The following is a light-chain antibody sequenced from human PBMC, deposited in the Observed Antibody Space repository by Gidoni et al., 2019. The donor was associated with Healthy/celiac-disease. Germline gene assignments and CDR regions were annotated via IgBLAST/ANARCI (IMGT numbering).Light chain of an antibody. CDR3: CSYAGSSAV. V-gene: IGLV2-23*02. J-gene: IGLJ2*01. CDR2: EVS. Sequence: QSALTQPASVSGSPGQSITISCTGTSSDVGSYNLVSWYQQHPGKAPKLMTHEVSKRPSGVSNRFSGSKSGNTASLTISGLQAEDEADYYCCSYAGSSAVFGGGTKLTVL. CDR1: SSDVGSYNL.